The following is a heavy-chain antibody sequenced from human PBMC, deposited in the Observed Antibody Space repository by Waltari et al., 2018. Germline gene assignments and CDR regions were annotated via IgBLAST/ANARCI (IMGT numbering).Heavy chain of an antibody. CDR1: GSSISRIDYY. CDR3: ARHRYYYESSGYTFDS. D-gene: IGHD3-22*01. J-gene: IGHJ4*02. V-gene: IGHV4-39*01. Sequence: QLQLQASAPGLVKPSDTLTITCTVSGSSISRIDYYWGWLRQPPGKRLEWIAAMYYSGSTSYRPSLKSRVTMSVDTSKNQFSLKLSSVTAADTAVYYCARHRYYYESSGYTFDSWGQGNLVIVSS. CDR2: MYYSGST.